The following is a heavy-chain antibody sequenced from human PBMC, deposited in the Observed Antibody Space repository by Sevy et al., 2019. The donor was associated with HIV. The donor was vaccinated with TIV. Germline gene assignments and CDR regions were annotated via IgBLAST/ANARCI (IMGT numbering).Heavy chain of an antibody. D-gene: IGHD3-22*01. CDR2: ISSSGSTI. CDR3: AGSYYYDSSGHFDY. J-gene: IGHJ4*02. CDR1: GFTFSSYE. Sequence: GGSLRLSCAASGFTFSSYEMNWVRQAPGKGLEWVSYISSSGSTIYYADSVKGRFTISRDNAKNSLYLQMNSLRAEDTAVYYCAGSYYYDSSGHFDYWGQGTLVTVSS. V-gene: IGHV3-48*03.